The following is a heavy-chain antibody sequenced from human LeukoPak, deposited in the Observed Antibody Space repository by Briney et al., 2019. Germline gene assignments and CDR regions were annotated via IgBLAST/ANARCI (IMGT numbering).Heavy chain of an antibody. J-gene: IGHJ5*02. V-gene: IGHV3-21*01. CDR3: AINPVRISGGGPHWFDP. CDR1: GFSLNTYG. Sequence: GGSLRLSCAASGFSLNTYGMNWVRQAPGKGLEWVSSISSTRTYIYYADSVKGRFTISRDNAKNSLYLQMDSLRDEDTAVYYCAINPVRISGGGPHWFDPWGQGTLVTVSS. CDR2: ISSTRTYI. D-gene: IGHD6-13*01.